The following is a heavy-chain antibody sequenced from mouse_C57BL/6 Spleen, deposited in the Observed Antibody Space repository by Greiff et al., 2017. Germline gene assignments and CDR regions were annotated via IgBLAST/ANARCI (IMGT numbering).Heavy chain of an antibody. CDR1: GYTFTSYW. CDR2: IYPGSGST. D-gene: IGHD1-2*01. CDR3: ARERITTAYFDD. J-gene: IGHJ2*01. Sequence: VQLQQPGAELVKPGASVKMSCKASGYTFTSYWITWVKQRPGQGLEWIGDIYPGSGSTNYNEKFKSKATLTVDTSSSTAYMQLSSLTSEDSAVYYCARERITTAYFDDWGKGTTLTVSS. V-gene: IGHV1-55*01.